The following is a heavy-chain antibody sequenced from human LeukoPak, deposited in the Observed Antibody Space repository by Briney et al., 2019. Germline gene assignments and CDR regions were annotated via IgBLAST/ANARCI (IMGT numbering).Heavy chain of an antibody. D-gene: IGHD3/OR15-3a*01. CDR1: GGSISSSSDY. CDR2: LYYSGRT. Sequence: SETLTLTCTVSGGSISSSSDYWGWIRQPPGMALEWIGSLYYSGRTYYNPSLKGRVTISVDTSKNQVSLKLSYVTAADTAVYYCATHRGLRYFDYWGQGTVSPVSS. J-gene: IGHJ4*02. CDR3: ATHRGLRYFDY. V-gene: IGHV4-39*01.